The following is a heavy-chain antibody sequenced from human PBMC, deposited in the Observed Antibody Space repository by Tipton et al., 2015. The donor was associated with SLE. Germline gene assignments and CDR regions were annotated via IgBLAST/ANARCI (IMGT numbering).Heavy chain of an antibody. V-gene: IGHV3-48*01. Sequence: GSLRLSCAASGFAFSTYSIDWFRQAPGKGLEFVSCISISSRVIYYADSVKGRFTISRDNDKNSVELQMNSLRGDDTAVYYCARVGRSSYAVEYWGQGILVTVSS. D-gene: IGHD3-10*01. CDR2: ISISSRVI. CDR3: ARVGRSSYAVEY. CDR1: GFAFSTYS. J-gene: IGHJ4*02.